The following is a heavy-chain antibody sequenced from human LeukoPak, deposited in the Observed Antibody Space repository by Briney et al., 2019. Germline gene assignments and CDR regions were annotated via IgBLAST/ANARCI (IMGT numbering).Heavy chain of an antibody. V-gene: IGHV4-30-2*01. CDR2: IYDSGST. CDR1: GGSISSGGFS. D-gene: IGHD3-22*01. CDR3: ARARYDSSADYYFGY. J-gene: IGHJ4*02. Sequence: SETLSLTCAVSGGSISSGGFSWSWIRQPPGKGLEWIGYIYDSGSTYYNPSLKSRVTISVDRSKNQFSLKLSSVTAADTAVYYCARARYDSSADYYFGYWGQGTLVTVSS.